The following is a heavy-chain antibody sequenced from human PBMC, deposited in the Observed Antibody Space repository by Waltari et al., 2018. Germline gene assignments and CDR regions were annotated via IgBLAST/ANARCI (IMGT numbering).Heavy chain of an antibody. D-gene: IGHD2-21*01. J-gene: IGHJ3*02. CDR1: GGSISRGGYY. CDR2: IYYSGST. V-gene: IGHV4-31*03. CDR3: AVPTYCGGDCYSGDAFDI. Sequence: QVQLQESGPGLVKPSQTLSLTCTVSGGSISRGGYYWSWIRKPPGQGLEWIGYIYYSGSTYYNPSLKSRVTISVDTSKNQFSLKLSSVTAADTAVYYCAVPTYCGGDCYSGDAFDIWGQGTMVTVSS.